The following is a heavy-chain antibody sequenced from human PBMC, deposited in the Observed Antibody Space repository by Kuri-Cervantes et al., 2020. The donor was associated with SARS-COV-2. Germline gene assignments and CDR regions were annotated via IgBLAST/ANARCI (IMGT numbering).Heavy chain of an antibody. D-gene: IGHD6-13*01. Sequence: SVKVSCKASGGTFSSYAISWVRQAPGQGLEWMGGIIPIFGTANYAQKFQGRVTITADKSTSTAYMELSSLRSEDTALYYCARDRVAEDSSSPNWFDPWGQGTLVTVSS. V-gene: IGHV1-69*06. CDR1: GGTFSSYA. CDR2: IIPIFGTA. J-gene: IGHJ5*02. CDR3: ARDRVAEDSSSPNWFDP.